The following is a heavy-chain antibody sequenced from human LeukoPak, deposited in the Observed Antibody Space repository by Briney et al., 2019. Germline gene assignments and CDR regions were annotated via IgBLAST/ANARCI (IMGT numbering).Heavy chain of an antibody. CDR1: GFTFSNYA. Sequence: GGSLRLSCAASGFTFSNYAMSWVRQAPGKGLEWFSAITDSGGDTYYADSVKGRFTISRDNSKNTLYLQMNNLRAEDTAVYYCAKDRDIILMGHGMDVWGQGTTVTVFS. D-gene: IGHD3-10*01. CDR2: ITDSGGDT. J-gene: IGHJ6*02. V-gene: IGHV3-23*01. CDR3: AKDRDIILMGHGMDV.